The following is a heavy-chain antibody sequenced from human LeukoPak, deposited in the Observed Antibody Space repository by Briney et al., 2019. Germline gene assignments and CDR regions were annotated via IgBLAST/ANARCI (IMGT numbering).Heavy chain of an antibody. V-gene: IGHV3-74*01. D-gene: IGHD1-26*01. CDR1: GFTFSSYY. CDR3: ARNSGTNRPLDY. CDR2: INIDGSSI. Sequence: GGSPRLSCVASGFTFSSYYMHWVRQAPGKGPVWVSGINIDGSSITYADSVKGRFTISRDNAKNTVYLQMNSLRADDTAVYFCARNSGTNRPLDYWGQGTLVTVSS. J-gene: IGHJ4*02.